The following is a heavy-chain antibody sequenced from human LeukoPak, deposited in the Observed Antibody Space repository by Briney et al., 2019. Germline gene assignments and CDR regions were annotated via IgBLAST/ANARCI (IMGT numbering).Heavy chain of an antibody. CDR2: IYASGNT. V-gene: IGHV4-4*07. Sequence: SETLSLTCSVSGASISSYYWTWIRQPAGKGLEWIGRIYASGNTDYNPSLKSRVTMSVDTSKNQFPLKLSSVTAADTAIYYCARVRLQPGTKLLIPNYFDYWGRGTLVTVSS. J-gene: IGHJ4*02. D-gene: IGHD3-16*01. CDR3: ARVRLQPGTKLLIPNYFDY. CDR1: GASISSYY.